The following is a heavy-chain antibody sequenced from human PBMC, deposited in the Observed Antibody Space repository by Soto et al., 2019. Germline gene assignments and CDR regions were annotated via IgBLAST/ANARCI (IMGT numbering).Heavy chain of an antibody. CDR2: ISSSSSYI. CDR3: AARIAAAGRLMDY. D-gene: IGHD6-13*01. Sequence: GGSLRLSCAASGFTFSSYSMNWVRQAPGKGLEWVSSISSSSSYIYYADSVKGRFTISRDNAKNSLNLQMNSLRAEDTAVYYCAARIAAAGRLMDYWGQGPLVTGS. V-gene: IGHV3-21*01. CDR1: GFTFSSYS. J-gene: IGHJ4*02.